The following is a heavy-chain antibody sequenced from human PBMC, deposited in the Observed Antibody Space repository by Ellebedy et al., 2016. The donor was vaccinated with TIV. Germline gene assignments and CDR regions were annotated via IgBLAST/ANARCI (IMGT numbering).Heavy chain of an antibody. D-gene: IGHD3-10*01. CDR3: ATSGFGELLNY. V-gene: IGHV4-59*12. J-gene: IGHJ4*02. Sequence: SETLSLXCTVSGGSISSYYWSWIRQPPGKGLEWIGYIYYSGSTNYNPSLKSRVTISVDTSKNQFSLKLSSVTAADTAVYYCATSGFGELLNYWGQGTLVTVSS. CDR1: GGSISSYY. CDR2: IYYSGST.